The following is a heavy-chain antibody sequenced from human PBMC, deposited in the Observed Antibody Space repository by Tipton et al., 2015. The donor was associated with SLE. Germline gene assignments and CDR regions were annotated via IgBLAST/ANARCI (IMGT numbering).Heavy chain of an antibody. CDR1: VFMFSDYE. CDR3: ARLSLAGSFYYCYYIAV. CDR2: ISSDGNTV. J-gene: IGHJ6*03. Sequence: SLRLSCAASVFMFSDYEMNWVRQAPGKGLEWVSSISSDGNTVYYADSVKGRFTISRDNAQNSLFLQMNSLRAEDTALYFCARLSLAGSFYYCYYIAVWGKGTTVTVSS. D-gene: IGHD6-19*01. V-gene: IGHV3-48*03.